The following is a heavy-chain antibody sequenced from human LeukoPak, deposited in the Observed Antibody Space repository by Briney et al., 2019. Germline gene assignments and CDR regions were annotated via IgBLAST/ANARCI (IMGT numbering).Heavy chain of an antibody. D-gene: IGHD5-18*01. CDR2: IYYSGSS. Sequence: SETLSLTCTVSGGSISSYYWSWIRQSPGKGLEWIGYIYYSGSSNYNPSLKSRVTISVDTSKNQFSLKLTSVTAADTAVYYCARHAVRGYSYLDYWGQGTLVTVSS. V-gene: IGHV4-59*08. CDR3: ARHAVRGYSYLDY. J-gene: IGHJ4*02. CDR1: GGSISSYY.